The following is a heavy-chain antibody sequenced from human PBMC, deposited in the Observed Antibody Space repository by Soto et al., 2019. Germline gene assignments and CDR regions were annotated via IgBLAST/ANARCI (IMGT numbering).Heavy chain of an antibody. Sequence: EVQLVESGGGLVEPGGSLRLSCAASGFTFSAFDMHWVRQATGKGLEWVAAIGTLHDAYYPDSVKGRFTISRENAKNSLYLQMNSLGAGDTALYYCARQASYWHGGGGWFDPWGQGTLVTVSS. CDR3: ARQASYWHGGGGWFDP. D-gene: IGHD2-8*02. CDR1: GFTFSAFD. J-gene: IGHJ5*02. CDR2: IGTLHDA. V-gene: IGHV3-13*01.